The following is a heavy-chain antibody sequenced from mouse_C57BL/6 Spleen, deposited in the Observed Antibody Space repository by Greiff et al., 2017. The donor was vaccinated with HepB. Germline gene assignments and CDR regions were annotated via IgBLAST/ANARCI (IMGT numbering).Heavy chain of an antibody. CDR1: GYTFTSYW. CDR2: IYPSDSET. J-gene: IGHJ2*01. V-gene: IGHV1-61*01. CDR3: ARRAGSSSYYFDY. Sequence: VQLQQPGAELVRPGSSVKLSCKASGYTFTSYWMDWVKQRPGQGLEWIGNIYPSDSETHYNQKFKDKATLTVDKSSSTAYMQLSSLTSEDSAVYNCARRAGSSSYYFDYWGQGTTLTVSS. D-gene: IGHD1-1*01.